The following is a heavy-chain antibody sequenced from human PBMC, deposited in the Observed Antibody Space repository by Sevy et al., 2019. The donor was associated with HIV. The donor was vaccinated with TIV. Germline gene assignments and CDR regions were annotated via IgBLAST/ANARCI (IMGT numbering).Heavy chain of an antibody. CDR2: ISSSSSTI. Sequence: GGSLRLSCTASGFTFSSYDMNWVRQAPGKGLEWVSYISSSSSTIYYADSVKGRFTISRDNAKNSLYLQMNSLRAEDTAVYYCAGGASSWYGLNAFDIWGQGTMVTVSS. J-gene: IGHJ3*02. CDR3: AGGASSWYGLNAFDI. V-gene: IGHV3-48*01. CDR1: GFTFSSYD. D-gene: IGHD6-13*01.